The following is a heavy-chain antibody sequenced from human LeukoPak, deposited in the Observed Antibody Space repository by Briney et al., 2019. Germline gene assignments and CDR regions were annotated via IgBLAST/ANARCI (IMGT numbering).Heavy chain of an antibody. CDR1: GFTFSSYA. V-gene: IGHV3-23*01. J-gene: IGHJ6*02. CDR2: ISGTGGST. CDR3: AKNYESGRGVPYGMDV. D-gene: IGHD3-10*01. Sequence: GGSLRLSCAASGFTFSSYAMSWVRQAPGKGLEWVSAISGTGGSTYYADPVKGRFTISRDNSKNTLYLQMSSLRDEDTAVYYCAKNYESGRGVPYGMDVWGQGTTVTVSS.